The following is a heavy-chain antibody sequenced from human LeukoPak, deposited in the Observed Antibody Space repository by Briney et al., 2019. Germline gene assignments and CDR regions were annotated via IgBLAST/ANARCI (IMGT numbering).Heavy chain of an antibody. J-gene: IGHJ4*02. CDR3: ARVARQQLLGDFDY. Sequence: GGSLRLSCAASGFTFSSYSMNWVRQAPGKGLEWVSSISSSSSYIYYADSVKGRFTISRDNAKNSLYLQMNSLRAEDTAVYYCARVARQQLLGDFDYWGQGTLVTVSS. CDR1: GFTFSSYS. V-gene: IGHV3-21*01. CDR2: ISSSSSYI. D-gene: IGHD6-13*01.